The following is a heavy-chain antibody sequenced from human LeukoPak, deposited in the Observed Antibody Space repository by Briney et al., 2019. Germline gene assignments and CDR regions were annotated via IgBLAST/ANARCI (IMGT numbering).Heavy chain of an antibody. J-gene: IGHJ4*02. CDR2: INAGNGDT. D-gene: IGHD6-13*01. V-gene: IGHV1-3*01. Sequence: ASVKVSCKASGYTFTSYAMHWVRQAPGQRLDWMGWINAGNGDTKYSQKFQGRVTITRDTSASTAYMELSSLRSEDTAVYYCARVYGAAGRYYFDYWGQGTLVTVSS. CDR1: GYTFTSYA. CDR3: ARVYGAAGRYYFDY.